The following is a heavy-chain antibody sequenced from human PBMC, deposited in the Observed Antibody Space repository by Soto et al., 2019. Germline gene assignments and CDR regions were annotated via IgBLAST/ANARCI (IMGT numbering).Heavy chain of an antibody. Sequence: ASVKVSCKASGYTFTGYYMHWVRRAPGQGLEWMGWINPNSGDTNYAQKFQGWVTMTRDTSITTAYMEVSRLRSDDTAVYYFSREEKNAIDVWGQGTTVTVSS. CDR1: GYTFTGYY. CDR2: INPNSGDT. V-gene: IGHV1-2*04. CDR3: SREEKNAIDV. J-gene: IGHJ6*02.